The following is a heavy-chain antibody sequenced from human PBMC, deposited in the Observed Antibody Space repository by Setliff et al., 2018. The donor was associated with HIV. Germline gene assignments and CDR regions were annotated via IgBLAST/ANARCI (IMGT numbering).Heavy chain of an antibody. D-gene: IGHD6-19*01. J-gene: IGHJ4*02. V-gene: IGHV1-18*01. CDR1: GYTFNSYG. CDR3: ARGVSQAYTYGSGAYYYFDF. Sequence: ASVKVSCKASGYTFNSYGISWVRQAPGQGPEWVGWIATYNGDTNYAQRLQGRVTLTTDTSTSTAYMELRSLRFDDTAVYFCARGVSQAYTYGSGAYYYFDFWGLGTLVTVSS. CDR2: IATYNGDT.